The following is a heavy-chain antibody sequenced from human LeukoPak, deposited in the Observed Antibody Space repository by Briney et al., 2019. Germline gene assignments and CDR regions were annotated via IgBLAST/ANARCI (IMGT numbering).Heavy chain of an antibody. Sequence: PSETLSLTCTVSGGSISGYYWSWIRQPPGQGLEWIAYIHSSGYTNYNPSLKSRVTISVGTSKNQFSLKVTSVTAADTAMYYCTKRQGPTSGSYDYFDPWGQGTLVTVSS. J-gene: IGHJ5*02. CDR1: GGSISGYY. CDR2: IHSSGYT. CDR3: TKRQGPTSGSYDYFDP. V-gene: IGHV4-4*09. D-gene: IGHD1-26*01.